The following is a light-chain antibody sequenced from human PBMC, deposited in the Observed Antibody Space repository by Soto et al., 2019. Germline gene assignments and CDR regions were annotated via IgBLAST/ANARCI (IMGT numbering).Light chain of an antibody. CDR1: SSDVGGYDY. CDR3: SSYTSSSALVV. J-gene: IGLJ2*01. V-gene: IGLV2-14*03. Sequence: QSVLTQPASVSGSHGQSITISCTGTSSDVGGYDYVSWYQQHPGKAPQLMIYDVSNRPSGVSNRFSGSKSGNTASLTISGLQAEDEADYYCSSYTSSSALVVFGGGTKVTVL. CDR2: DVS.